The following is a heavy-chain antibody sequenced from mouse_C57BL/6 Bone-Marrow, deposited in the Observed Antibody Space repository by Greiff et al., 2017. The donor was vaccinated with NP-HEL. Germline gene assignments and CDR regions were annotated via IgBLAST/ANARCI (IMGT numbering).Heavy chain of an antibody. J-gene: IGHJ2*01. D-gene: IGHD1-1*01. CDR3: TALDYYGPFDY. CDR2: IDPENGDT. Sequence: VQLQQSGAELVRPGASVKLSCTASGFNIKDDYMHWVKQRPEQGLEWIGWIDPENGDTEYASKFQGKATITADTSSNTAYLQLSSLTSEDTAVYYCTALDYYGPFDYWGQGTTLTVSS. CDR1: GFNIKDDY. V-gene: IGHV14-4*01.